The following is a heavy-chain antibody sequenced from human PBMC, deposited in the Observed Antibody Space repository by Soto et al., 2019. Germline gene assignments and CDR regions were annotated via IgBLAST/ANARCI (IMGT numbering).Heavy chain of an antibody. V-gene: IGHV4-59*08. D-gene: IGHD3-3*01. CDR2: IYYSGST. J-gene: IGHJ5*02. CDR3: ARTLTYYDFWSGYYWFDP. CDR1: GGSISSYY. Sequence: QVQLQESCPGLVKPSETLSLTCTVSGGSISSYYWSWIRQPPGKGLEWIGYIYYSGSTNNNPSLKSRVAISVDTSKTQFSLKLSSVTAADPAVYCCARTLTYYDFWSGYYWFDPWGQGTLVTVSS.